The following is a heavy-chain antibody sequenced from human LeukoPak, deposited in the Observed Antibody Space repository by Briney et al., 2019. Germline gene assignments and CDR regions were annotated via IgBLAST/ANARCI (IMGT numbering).Heavy chain of an antibody. D-gene: IGHD3-10*01. CDR2: IYHSGST. CDR1: GGSISSGGYY. CDR3: AVLNYYGSGSYAFDI. Sequence: SQTLSLTCTVSGGSISSGGYYWSWIRQPPGKGLEWIGYIYHSGSTYYNPSLKSRVTISVDRSKNQFSLKLSSVTAADTAVYYCAVLNYYGSGSYAFDIWGQGTMVTVSS. V-gene: IGHV4-30-2*01. J-gene: IGHJ3*02.